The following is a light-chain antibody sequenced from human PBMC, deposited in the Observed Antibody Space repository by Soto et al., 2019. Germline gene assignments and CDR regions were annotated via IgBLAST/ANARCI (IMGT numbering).Light chain of an antibody. CDR2: AAS. Sequence: DIHMAQSPSSLSAFVGDRVTSTYRAGQTISNYVNWYQQKPGKAPKVLIYAASTLQSGVPSRFSGSGSGTKFTLTISSLQPDDFATYYCQQYNSYSPKFGQGIKVDIK. CDR1: QTISNY. V-gene: IGKV1-16*01. CDR3: QQYNSYSPK. J-gene: IGKJ1*01.